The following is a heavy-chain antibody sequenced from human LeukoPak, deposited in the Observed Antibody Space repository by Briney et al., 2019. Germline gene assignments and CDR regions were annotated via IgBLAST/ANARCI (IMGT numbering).Heavy chain of an antibody. CDR1: GGSISSSYW. Sequence: SGTLSLTCAVSGGSISSSYWWSWVRRPPGKRLEWIGEIYHSGSTNYNPSLKSRVTMSVDKSKNQFSLKLSSVTAADTAVYYCARGTTASTGIHYWGQGTLVTVSS. CDR3: ARGTTASTGIHY. D-gene: IGHD1-1*01. J-gene: IGHJ4*02. V-gene: IGHV4-4*02. CDR2: IYHSGST.